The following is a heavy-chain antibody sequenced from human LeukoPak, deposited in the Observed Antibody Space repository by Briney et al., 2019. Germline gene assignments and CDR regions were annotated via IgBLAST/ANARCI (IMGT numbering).Heavy chain of an antibody. D-gene: IGHD3-22*01. J-gene: IGHJ4*02. Sequence: SGRSLRLSCAASGFTFDDYAMQWVRQAPGKGLEWVSGISWNSGSIGYADSVKGRFTICRDNAKNHLYLQMNHLRAEDTALYYCAKGFRPNWSNGYFTYLDFWGQGTLVTVSS. V-gene: IGHV3-9*01. CDR2: ISWNSGSI. CDR1: GFTFDDYA. CDR3: AKGFRPNWSNGYFTYLDF.